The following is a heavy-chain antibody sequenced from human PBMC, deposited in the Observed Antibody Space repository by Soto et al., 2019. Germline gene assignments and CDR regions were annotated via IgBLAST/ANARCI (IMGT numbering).Heavy chain of an antibody. CDR2: ISQAGNYK. Sequence: PGGSLRFSCSASGFTFSTYTMHWVRQAPGKGLEWVAHISQAGNYKYYTDSVKGRFTTSRDDSKNTLYLQMNSLETEDTAVYYCSRLPPNKAISILGGVNPFDYWGQGTLVTVSS. J-gene: IGHJ4*02. D-gene: IGHD3-3*01. V-gene: IGHV3-33*03. CDR3: SRLPPNKAISILGGVNPFDY. CDR1: GFTFSTYT.